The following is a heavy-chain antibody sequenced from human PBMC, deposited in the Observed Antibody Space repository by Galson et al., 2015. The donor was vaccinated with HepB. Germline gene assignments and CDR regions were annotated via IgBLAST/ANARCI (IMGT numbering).Heavy chain of an antibody. V-gene: IGHV3-21*01. CDR2: ISSSSGYT. CDR1: EFSFSSPS. Sequence: SLRLSGAASEFSFSSPSMSWVRQAPGKGLEWVSSISSSSGYTHYADSVKGRFTISRDNAKNSLYLQMNSLRAEDTAVYYCAKVFWSGYYTFDYWGQGTLVTVSS. J-gene: IGHJ4*02. CDR3: AKVFWSGYYTFDY. D-gene: IGHD3-3*01.